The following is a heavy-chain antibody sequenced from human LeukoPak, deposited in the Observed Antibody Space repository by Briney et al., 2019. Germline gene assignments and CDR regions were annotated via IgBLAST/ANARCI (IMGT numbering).Heavy chain of an antibody. Sequence: GRSLRLSCTASGFTFGDYAMSWVRQAPGKGLEWVGFIRSKAYGGITEYAASVKGRFTISRDDSKSIAYLQMNSLKTEDTAVYYCTRGKVPAARNYYYYGMDVWGKGTTVTVSS. CDR2: IRSKAYGGIT. CDR3: TRGKVPAARNYYYYGMDV. D-gene: IGHD2-2*01. CDR1: GFTFGDYA. J-gene: IGHJ6*04. V-gene: IGHV3-49*04.